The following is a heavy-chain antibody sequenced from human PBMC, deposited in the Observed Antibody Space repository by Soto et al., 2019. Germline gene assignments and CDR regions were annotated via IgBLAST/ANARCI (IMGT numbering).Heavy chain of an antibody. CDR1: GYTFTSYY. D-gene: IGHD6-19*01. CDR3: FGAVAGTKYFQH. V-gene: IGHV1-46*03. Sequence: GASVKVSCKASGYTFTSYYMHWVRQAPGQGLEWMGIINPSGGSTSYAQKFQGRVTMTRDTSTSTVYMELSSLRSEDTAVYYCFGAVAGTKYFQHWGQGTLVTVSS. J-gene: IGHJ1*01. CDR2: INPSGGST.